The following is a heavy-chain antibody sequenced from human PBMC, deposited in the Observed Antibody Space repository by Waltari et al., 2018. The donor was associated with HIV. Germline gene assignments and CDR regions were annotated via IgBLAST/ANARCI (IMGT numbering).Heavy chain of an antibody. Sequence: EVQLVESGGGLVQTGRSLRLYCAASGFFFHDYAMHWVRQAPGKGLEWVSGISWNSGTIYYADSGRGRFTISRDNAKNSLYLQMNSLRAEDTAFYYCAKGGTVTTDYFNYWGQGTLVTVSS. CDR2: ISWNSGTI. V-gene: IGHV3-9*01. CDR3: AKGGTVTTDYFNY. J-gene: IGHJ4*02. D-gene: IGHD4-17*01. CDR1: GFFFHDYA.